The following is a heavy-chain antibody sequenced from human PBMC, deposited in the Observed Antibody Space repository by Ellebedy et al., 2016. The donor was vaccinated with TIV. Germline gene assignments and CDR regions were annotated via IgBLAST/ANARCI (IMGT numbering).Heavy chain of an antibody. CDR1: GFTFSNSG. J-gene: IGHJ4*02. CDR2: ITGCSTAI. Sequence: GESLKISCATSGFTFSNSGMNWVRQVPGKGLEWISYITGCSTAIYYADSVKGRFTISRDNAKNSLYLQMNSLRAEDTAVYYCTSDRWPHSPDCWGQGTLVTVSS. V-gene: IGHV3-48*04. CDR3: TSDRWPHSPDC. D-gene: IGHD5-24*01.